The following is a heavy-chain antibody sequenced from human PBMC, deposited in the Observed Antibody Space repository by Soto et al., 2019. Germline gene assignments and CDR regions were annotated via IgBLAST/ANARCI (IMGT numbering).Heavy chain of an antibody. J-gene: IGHJ4*02. CDR3: ARVGLSDCSGGSCYSYDY. CDR2: IGAAGDT. V-gene: IGHV3-13*01. Sequence: GGSLRLSCAASGFTFSRYDMHWVRQVTGKGLEWVSAIGAAGDTYYPGSVKGRFTISRENAKNSLYLQMNSLRAGDTAVYYCARVGLSDCSGGSCYSYDYWGQGTLVTVSS. D-gene: IGHD2-15*01. CDR1: GFTFSRYD.